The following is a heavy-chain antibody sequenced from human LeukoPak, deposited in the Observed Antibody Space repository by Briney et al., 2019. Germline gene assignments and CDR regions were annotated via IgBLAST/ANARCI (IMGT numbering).Heavy chain of an antibody. D-gene: IGHD3-16*01. CDR2: INHSGST. CDR3: ARKGGSPFDY. Sequence: SETLSLTCAVYGGSFCGYYWSWIRQPPGRGLEWIGEINHSGSTNYNPSLKSRVTISVDTSKNQFSLKLSSVTAADTAVYYCARKGGSPFDYWGQGTLVTVSS. CDR1: GGSFCGYY. V-gene: IGHV4-34*01. J-gene: IGHJ4*02.